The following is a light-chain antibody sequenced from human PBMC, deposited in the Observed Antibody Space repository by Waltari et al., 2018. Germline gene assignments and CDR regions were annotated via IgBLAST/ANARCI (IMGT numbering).Light chain of an antibody. CDR3: CSYAGSSTVV. CDR2: EGS. Sequence: QSALTQPASVSGSPGQSITISCTGTSGDVGSYHLVSWYQQHPGKAPKLMIYEGSKRPSGVSNRFSGSKSGNTTSLTISGLQAEDEADYYCCSYAGSSTVVFGGGTKLTVL. V-gene: IGLV2-23*01. CDR1: SGDVGSYHL. J-gene: IGLJ2*01.